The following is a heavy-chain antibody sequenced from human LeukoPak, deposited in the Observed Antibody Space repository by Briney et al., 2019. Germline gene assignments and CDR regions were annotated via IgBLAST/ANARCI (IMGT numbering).Heavy chain of an antibody. J-gene: IGHJ6*03. V-gene: IGHV3-23*01. D-gene: IGHD3-9*01. CDR3: AKPLRGNSYYDILTGYSLKNCYYYMDV. Sequence: PGGSLRLSCAASGFTFSSYAMSWVHQAPGKGLEWVSAISGSGGSTYYADSVKGRFTISRDNSKNTLYLQMNSLRAEDTAVYYCAKPLRGNSYYDILTGYSLKNCYYYMDVWGKGTTVTVSS. CDR1: GFTFSSYA. CDR2: ISGSGGST.